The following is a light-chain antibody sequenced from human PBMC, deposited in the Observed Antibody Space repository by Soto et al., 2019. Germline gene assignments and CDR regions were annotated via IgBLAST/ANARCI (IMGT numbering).Light chain of an antibody. CDR2: DAS. V-gene: IGKV1-5*01. CDR3: QQYNSYWT. CDR1: QSISSR. J-gene: IGKJ1*01. Sequence: DIQMTHSPSTLSASVGDRVTITCRASQSISSRLAWYQQKPGKVPKLLIFDASSLESGVPSRFSGSGSGTEFTLTISSLQPDDFATYYCQQYNSYWTFGQGTKVDIK.